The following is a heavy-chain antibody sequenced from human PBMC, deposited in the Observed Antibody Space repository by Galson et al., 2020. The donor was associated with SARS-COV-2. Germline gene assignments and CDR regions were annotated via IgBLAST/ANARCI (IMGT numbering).Heavy chain of an antibody. V-gene: IGHV3-21*01. D-gene: IGHD1-26*01. Sequence: GGSLRLSCSVSKFPFYIYTMSWVRQAPGKGLEWVSSISSNSDYIYYAESVRGRFTISRDNAKNSLYLQINSLRAEDTAMYYCAREASWAMFAMDVWGQGTTVTVSS. CDR2: ISSNSDYI. CDR1: KFPFYIYT. J-gene: IGHJ6*02. CDR3: AREASWAMFAMDV.